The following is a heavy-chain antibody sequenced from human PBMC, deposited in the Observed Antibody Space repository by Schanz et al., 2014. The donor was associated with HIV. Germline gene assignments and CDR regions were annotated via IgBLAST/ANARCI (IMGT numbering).Heavy chain of an antibody. Sequence: QVQLVQSGAAVKKPGASVKVSCKASGYTFTGYYMHWVRQAPGQGLEWMGWINPNSGGTNYAQKFQGRVTMTRDTSVNTASMEVSRLMSDDTAVYYCARNQYQMLPFDFWGQGTLVTVSS. CDR2: INPNSGGT. V-gene: IGHV1-2*02. J-gene: IGHJ4*02. D-gene: IGHD2-15*01. CDR1: GYTFTGYY. CDR3: ARNQYQMLPFDF.